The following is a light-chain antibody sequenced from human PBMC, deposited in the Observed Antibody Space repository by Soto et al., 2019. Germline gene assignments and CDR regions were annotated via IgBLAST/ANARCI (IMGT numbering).Light chain of an antibody. J-gene: IGLJ1*01. CDR3: QVWDDISDHYV. CDR2: YDS. V-gene: IGLV3-21*04. Sequence: SYELTQPPSVSVAPGETARITCGGSNIGIKSVHWYQQKPGQAPVMVIHYDSDRPSGIPERFSGSNSGITATLTISRVEAEDEADYYCQVWDDISDHYVFGTGTKLTVL. CDR1: NIGIKS.